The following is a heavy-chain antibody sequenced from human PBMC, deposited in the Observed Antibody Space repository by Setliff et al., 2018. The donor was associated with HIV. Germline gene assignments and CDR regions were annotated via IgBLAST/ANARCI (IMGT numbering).Heavy chain of an antibody. D-gene: IGHD3-22*01. CDR2: TIPIFGTI. CDR1: GYTFTSSD. V-gene: IGHV1-69*13. CDR3: AISRTNDYETRRPNRAFDC. Sequence: ASVKVSCKASGYTFTSSDLNWVRQATGQGLEWMGGTIPIFGTINYAQKFQGRVTITADESTSKAYMELSTLRSEDTAVYYCAISRTNDYETRRPNRAFDCWRQQTLGTVSS. J-gene: IGHJ4*02.